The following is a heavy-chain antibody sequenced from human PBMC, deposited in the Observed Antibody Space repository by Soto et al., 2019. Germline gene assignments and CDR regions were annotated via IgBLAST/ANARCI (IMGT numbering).Heavy chain of an antibody. Sequence: GASVKVSCKASGYTFTGSGISWGRQAPGQGLEWMGWISTYNGDTNYAQTFQGRVTMTTDTSTSTVHMEVRSLRSDDTAVYYCAREGVAPYYYYGMDVWGQGTPVTVSS. J-gene: IGHJ6*02. V-gene: IGHV1-18*01. CDR3: AREGVAPYYYYGMDV. CDR1: GYTFTGSG. CDR2: ISTYNGDT. D-gene: IGHD5-12*01.